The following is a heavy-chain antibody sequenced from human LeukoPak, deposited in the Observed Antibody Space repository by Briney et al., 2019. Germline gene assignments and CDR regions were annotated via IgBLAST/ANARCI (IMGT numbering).Heavy chain of an antibody. D-gene: IGHD3-3*01. CDR3: ARLSYDFWSGYPYGFDY. CDR2: IYPGDSDT. J-gene: IGHJ4*02. Sequence: GESLKISCKGSGYRFTNYWIGWVRQMPEKGLEWMGIIYPGDSDTRYSPSFQGQVTISADKSISTAYLQWSSLKASDTAMYYCARLSYDFWSGYPYGFDYWGQGTLVTVSS. V-gene: IGHV5-51*01. CDR1: GYRFTNYW.